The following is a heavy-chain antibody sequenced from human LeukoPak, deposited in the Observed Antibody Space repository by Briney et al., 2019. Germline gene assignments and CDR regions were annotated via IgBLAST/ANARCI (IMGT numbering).Heavy chain of an antibody. D-gene: IGHD3-10*01. CDR3: ARAQVLRFGKWSVPQSFDH. Sequence: SETLSLTCAVSGESFSDYYWTCSRQSPQEGLGWVGEIYHSGRTYYNPSLKSRVTISVDTSKNQFSLMLTSMTAADAAVYYCARAQVLRFGKWSVPQSFDHWGQGTLVTVSS. V-gene: IGHV4-34*01. CDR2: IYHSGRT. J-gene: IGHJ4*02. CDR1: GESFSDYY.